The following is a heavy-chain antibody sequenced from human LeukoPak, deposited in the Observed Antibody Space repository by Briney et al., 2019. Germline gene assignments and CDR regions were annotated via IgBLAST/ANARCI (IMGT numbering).Heavy chain of an antibody. CDR2: IYPGDSDT. D-gene: IGHD3-10*01. CDR3: ARRSSGFDY. J-gene: IGHJ4*02. CDR1: GYSFSTHW. Sequence: GESLKISCKGSGYSFSTHWIGWVRQMPGKGLEWMGIIYPGDSDTRYSPSFQGQVTIPADKSINTAYLQWSSLKASDTSMYYCARRSSGFDYWGQGTLVTVSS. V-gene: IGHV5-51*01.